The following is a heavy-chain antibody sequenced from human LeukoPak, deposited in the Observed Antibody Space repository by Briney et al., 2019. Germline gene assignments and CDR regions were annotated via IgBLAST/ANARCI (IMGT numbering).Heavy chain of an antibody. CDR2: ISAYNGNT. CDR3: ARGGGLYCSSTSCYTPLFDY. V-gene: IGHV1-18*01. J-gene: IGHJ4*02. CDR1: GYTFTSYG. D-gene: IGHD2-2*02. Sequence: ASVKVSCTASGYTFTSYGISWVRQAPGHGLEWMGWISAYNGNTNYAQKLQGRVTMTTDTSTSTAYMELRSLRSDDTAVYYCARGGGLYCSSTSCYTPLFDYWGQGTLVTVSS.